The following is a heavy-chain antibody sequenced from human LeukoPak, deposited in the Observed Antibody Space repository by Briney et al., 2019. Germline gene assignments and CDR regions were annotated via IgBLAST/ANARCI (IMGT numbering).Heavy chain of an antibody. CDR1: GGSISTSNYY. D-gene: IGHD3-10*01. Sequence: PSETLSLTCTVSGGSISTSNYYWGWIRQPPGKGLEWIGCSYYSGNTYYNPSLKSRVTISVDTSKNQFSLKLSSVTAADTAVYYCARGGGVRGVSAPDYWGKGTTVTVSS. CDR2: SYYSGNT. V-gene: IGHV4-39*07. CDR3: ARGGGVRGVSAPDY. J-gene: IGHJ6*04.